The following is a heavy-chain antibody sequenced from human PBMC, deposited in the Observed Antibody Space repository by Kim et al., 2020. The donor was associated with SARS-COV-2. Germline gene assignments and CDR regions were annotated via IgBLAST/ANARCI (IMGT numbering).Heavy chain of an antibody. Sequence: SETLSLTCAVYGGSFSGYYWSWIRQPPGKGLEWIGEINHSGSTNYNPSLKSRVTISVDTSKNQFSLKLSSVTAADTAVYYCARSWYYYGSGGNWFDPWGQGTLVTVSS. CDR1: GGSFSGYY. CDR2: INHSGST. CDR3: ARSWYYYGSGGNWFDP. V-gene: IGHV4-34*01. D-gene: IGHD3-10*01. J-gene: IGHJ5*02.